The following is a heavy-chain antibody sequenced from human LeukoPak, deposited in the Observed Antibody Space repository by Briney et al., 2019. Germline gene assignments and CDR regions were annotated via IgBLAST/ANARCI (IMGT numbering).Heavy chain of an antibody. J-gene: IGHJ4*02. CDR2: IYYSGST. CDR3: ASLRRGLDGDYVGY. D-gene: IGHD4-17*01. CDR1: GGSISSSSYY. V-gene: IGHV4-39*01. Sequence: SETLSLTCTVSGGSISSSSYYWGWIRQPPGKGLEWIGSIYYSGSTYYNPSLKSRVTISVDTSKNQFSLKLSSVTAAATAVYYCASLRRGLDGDYVGYWGQGTLVTVSS.